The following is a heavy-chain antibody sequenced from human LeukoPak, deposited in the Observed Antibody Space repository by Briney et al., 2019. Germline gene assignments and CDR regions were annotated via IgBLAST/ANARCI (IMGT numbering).Heavy chain of an antibody. V-gene: IGHV3-48*02. J-gene: IGHJ5*02. CDR3: ARDGYSYGYNWFDP. CDR2: ISSSSSTI. Sequence: GGSLRLSCAASGFTFSSYSMNWVRQAPGKGLEWVSYISSSSSTIYYADSVKGRFTISRDNAKNSLYLQMNSLRDEDTAVYCCARDGYSYGYNWFDPWGQGTLVTVSS. D-gene: IGHD5-18*01. CDR1: GFTFSSYS.